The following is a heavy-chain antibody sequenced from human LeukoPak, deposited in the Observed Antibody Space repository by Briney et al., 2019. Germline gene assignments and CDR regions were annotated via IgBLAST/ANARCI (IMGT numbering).Heavy chain of an antibody. D-gene: IGHD3-10*01. V-gene: IGHV1-69*01. CDR1: GGTFSSYA. CDR2: IIPIFGTA. J-gene: IGHJ4*02. Sequence: SVKVSCKASGGTFSSYAIRWVRQAPGQGLEWMGGIIPIFGTANYAQKFQGRVTITADESTSTAYMELSSLRSEDTAVYYCASQQYYYGSGSYGTYYFDYWGQGTLVTVSS. CDR3: ASQQYYYGSGSYGTYYFDY.